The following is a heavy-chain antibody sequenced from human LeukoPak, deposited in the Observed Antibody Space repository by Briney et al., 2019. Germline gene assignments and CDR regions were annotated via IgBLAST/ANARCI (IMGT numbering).Heavy chain of an antibody. Sequence: ASVEVSCKASAHTFTVYYMHWVRQAPGQGLEWMGWINPNTGATNYAQKFQGRVTMTRDTSISTAYMELSRLRSDDTAVYYCASLAGPYYFDYWGQGTLVTVSS. CDR3: ASLAGPYYFDY. CDR2: INPNTGAT. J-gene: IGHJ4*02. CDR1: AHTFTVYY. V-gene: IGHV1-2*02.